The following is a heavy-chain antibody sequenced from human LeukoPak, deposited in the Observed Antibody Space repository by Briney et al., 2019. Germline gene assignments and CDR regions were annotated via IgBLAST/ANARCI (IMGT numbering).Heavy chain of an antibody. D-gene: IGHD6-13*01. Sequence: PSETLSLTCTVSGGSISSSSYYWGWIRQPPGKGLEWIGSIYYSGSTYYNPSLKSRVTISVDTSKNQFSLKLSSVTAADTAVYYCARHAKIAAAGSYYYYGMDVWGQGTTVTVSS. V-gene: IGHV4-39*01. J-gene: IGHJ6*02. CDR1: GGSISSSSYY. CDR2: IYYSGST. CDR3: ARHAKIAAAGSYYYYGMDV.